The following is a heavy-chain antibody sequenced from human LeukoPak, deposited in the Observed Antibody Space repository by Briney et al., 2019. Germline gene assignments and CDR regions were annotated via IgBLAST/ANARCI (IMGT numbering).Heavy chain of an antibody. Sequence: PSETLSLTCTVSGGSISSGGYYWSWIRQPPGKGLEWIGYTYHSGDTYYNPSLKSRVTISVDRSKNQFSLKVSSVTVADTAVYYCARDGRLPPTPPDYWGQGTLVTVSS. CDR1: GGSISSGGYY. CDR2: TYHSGDT. V-gene: IGHV4-30-2*01. CDR3: ARDGRLPPTPPDY. D-gene: IGHD2-15*01. J-gene: IGHJ4*02.